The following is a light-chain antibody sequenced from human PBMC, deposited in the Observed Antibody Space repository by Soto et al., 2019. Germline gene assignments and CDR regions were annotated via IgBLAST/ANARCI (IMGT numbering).Light chain of an antibody. J-gene: IGKJ4*01. CDR1: QSVSSSY. CDR3: QQYGSSPLT. CDR2: GAS. V-gene: IGKV3-20*01. Sequence: EIVLTQSPGTLSLSPGERATLSCRASQSVSSSYLAWYQQKPGQAPRLLIYGASSRATGIPDRFSGSGSGTDFTLTISRLEPEVLAVYYCQQYGSSPLTFGGGTKVEIK.